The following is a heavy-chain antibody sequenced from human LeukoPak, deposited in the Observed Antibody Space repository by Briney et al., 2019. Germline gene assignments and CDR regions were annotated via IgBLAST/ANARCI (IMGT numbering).Heavy chain of an antibody. CDR1: GGTFSSYA. D-gene: IGHD3/OR15-3a*01. V-gene: IGHV1-69*13. CDR3: ARKGRPVYDFGDPPGTYYYYGMDV. Sequence: GASVKVSCKASGGTFSSYAISWVRQAPGQGLEWMGGIIPIFGTANYAQKFQGRVTITADESTGTAYMELSSLRSEDTAVYYCARKGRPVYDFGDPPGTYYYYGMDVWGQGTTVTVSS. CDR2: IIPIFGTA. J-gene: IGHJ6*02.